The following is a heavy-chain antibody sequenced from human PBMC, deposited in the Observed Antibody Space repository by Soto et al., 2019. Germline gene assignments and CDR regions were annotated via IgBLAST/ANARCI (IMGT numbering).Heavy chain of an antibody. CDR1: GFTFSSYG. CDR2: ISYDGSNK. J-gene: IGHJ6*02. Sequence: QVQLVESGGGVVQPGRSLRLSCAASGFTFSSYGMHWVRQAPGKGLEWVAVISYDGSNKYYADSVKGRFTISRDNSRNTLYLQMNSMGAEDSGVYYCAKDQIVIAAPPHYYYGMDVWGQGTTVTVSS. CDR3: AKDQIVIAAPPHYYYGMDV. V-gene: IGHV3-30*18. D-gene: IGHD3-16*02.